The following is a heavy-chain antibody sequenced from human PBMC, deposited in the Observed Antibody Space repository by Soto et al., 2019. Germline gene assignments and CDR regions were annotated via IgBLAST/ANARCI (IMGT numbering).Heavy chain of an antibody. J-gene: IGHJ5*02. D-gene: IGHD6-6*01. CDR3: ARVGKWAARRGSWFDP. V-gene: IGHV4-34*01. CDR2: INHSGST. Sequence: QVQLQQWGAGLLKPSETLSLTCAVYGGSFSGYYWSWIRQPPGKGLEWIGEINHSGSTNYNPSLKRRVTISVDTAKNQFSLKLSSVTAADTAVYYCARVGKWAARRGSWFDPWGQGTLVTVSS. CDR1: GGSFSGYY.